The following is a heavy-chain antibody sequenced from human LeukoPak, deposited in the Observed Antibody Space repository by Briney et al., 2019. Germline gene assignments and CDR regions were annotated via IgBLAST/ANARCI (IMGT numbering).Heavy chain of an antibody. J-gene: IGHJ6*02. CDR2: ISWNSGSI. CDR3: AKDKGAGTFVRGGKEEDSIEVYYYYYGMDV. V-gene: IGHV3-9*01. Sequence: GRSLRLSCAASGFTFDDYAMHWVRQAPGKGLEWVSGISWNSGSIGYADSVKGRFTISRDNAKNSLYLQMNSLRAEDTALYYCAKDKGAGTFVRGGKEEDSIEVYYYYYGMDVWGQGTTVTVSS. D-gene: IGHD6-13*01. CDR1: GFTFDDYA.